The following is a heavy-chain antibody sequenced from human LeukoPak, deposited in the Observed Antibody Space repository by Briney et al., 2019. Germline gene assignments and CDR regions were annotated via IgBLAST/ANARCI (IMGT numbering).Heavy chain of an antibody. D-gene: IGHD5-18*01. Sequence: PGGSLRLSCAASGYTFRRNGMHWVRQAPGKGLEGVAVIWYDGSKKYYGDSVRGRFTISRDNSKTTLYLQMNSLRAEATPVYYCARWSSDKIDSNGYLDYWGQGTLVAVSS. CDR2: IWYDGSKK. J-gene: IGHJ4*02. CDR1: GYTFRRNG. V-gene: IGHV3-33*01. CDR3: ARWSSDKIDSNGYLDY.